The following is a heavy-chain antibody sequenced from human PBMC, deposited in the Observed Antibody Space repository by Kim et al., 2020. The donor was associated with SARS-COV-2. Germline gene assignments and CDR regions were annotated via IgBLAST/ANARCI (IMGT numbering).Heavy chain of an antibody. CDR3: ARDSRCSGTYRVKLYAVDV. D-gene: IGHD3-10*02. J-gene: IGHJ6*01. CDR1: GGSFNCYC. V-gene: IGHV4-59*01. CDR2: ICYSGTT. Sequence: SETLSLTCTVSGGSFNCYCWTWIRQPPGKGLEWIGDICYSGTTNYNPSLKNPVTISMDTSKNQFSLKMDSVSPADTALHYCARDSRCSGTYRVKLYAVDV.